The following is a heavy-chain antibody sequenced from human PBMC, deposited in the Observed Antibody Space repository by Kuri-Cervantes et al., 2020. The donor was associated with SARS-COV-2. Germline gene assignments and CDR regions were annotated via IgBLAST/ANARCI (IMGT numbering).Heavy chain of an antibody. D-gene: IGHD1-7*01. CDR2: IKQDGSEK. CDR3: AKDMRGTRTYFDY. V-gene: IGHV3-7*03. Sequence: GGSLRLSCAASGFTFSSYWMSWVRRAPGKGLEWVANIKQDGSEKYYVDSVKGRFTISRDNAKNSLYLQMNSLRAEDTAVYYCAKDMRGTRTYFDYWGQGTLVTVSS. CDR1: GFTFSSYW. J-gene: IGHJ4*02.